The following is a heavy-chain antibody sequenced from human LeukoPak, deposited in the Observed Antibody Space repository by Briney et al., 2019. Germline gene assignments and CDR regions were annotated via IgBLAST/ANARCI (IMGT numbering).Heavy chain of an antibody. CDR3: AKEAIAAAGNGPWVDY. D-gene: IGHD6-13*01. J-gene: IGHJ4*02. CDR2: ISYDGSNK. Sequence: HPGGSLRLSCAASGFTFSSYGMHWVRQAPGKGLEWVAVISYDGSNKYYADSVKGRFTISRDNSKNTLYLQMNSLRAEDTAVYYCAKEAIAAAGNGPWVDYWGQGTLVTVSS. V-gene: IGHV3-30*18. CDR1: GFTFSSYG.